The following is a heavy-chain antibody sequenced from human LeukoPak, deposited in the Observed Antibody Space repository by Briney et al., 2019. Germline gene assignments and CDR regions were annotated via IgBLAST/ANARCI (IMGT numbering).Heavy chain of an antibody. CDR3: ARDLSSYYYDTSGYYGPGY. Sequence: GGSLRLSCEASEFTFSNYNVNWVRQAPGQRLEWVSSITSSSTYVFYADSVKGRFTISRDNAQNSLYLQMNSLRAEDTAVYYCARDLSSYYYDTSGYYGPGYWGQGTLVTVSS. V-gene: IGHV3-21*04. J-gene: IGHJ4*02. CDR1: EFTFSNYN. CDR2: ITSSSTYV. D-gene: IGHD3-22*01.